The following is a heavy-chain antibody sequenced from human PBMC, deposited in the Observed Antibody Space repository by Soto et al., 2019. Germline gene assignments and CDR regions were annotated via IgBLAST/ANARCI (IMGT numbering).Heavy chain of an antibody. D-gene: IGHD1-7*01. V-gene: IGHV3-23*01. Sequence: GGSLRLSYAASGFTFSSYAMSWVRQAPGKGLEWVSAISGSGGSTYYADSVKGRFTISRDNAKNSLYLQMNSLRAEDTAVYYCARDNEELIVTGTTIWFDPWGQGTLVTVSS. J-gene: IGHJ5*02. CDR2: ISGSGGST. CDR3: ARDNEELIVTGTTIWFDP. CDR1: GFTFSSYA.